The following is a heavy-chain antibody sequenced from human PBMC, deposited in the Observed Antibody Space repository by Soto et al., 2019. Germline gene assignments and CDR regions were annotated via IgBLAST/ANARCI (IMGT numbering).Heavy chain of an antibody. D-gene: IGHD3-9*01. CDR1: GFTLSSYA. V-gene: IGHV3-30-3*01. Sequence: PGRSLRLSCAASGFTLSSYAMHWVRQAPGKGLEWVAVISYDGSNKYYADSVKGRFTISRDNSKNTLYLEMNSLRAEDTAVYYCARAPHVLRYFDWLLNHWGQGTMVTVSS. J-gene: IGHJ3*01. CDR2: ISYDGSNK. CDR3: ARAPHVLRYFDWLLNH.